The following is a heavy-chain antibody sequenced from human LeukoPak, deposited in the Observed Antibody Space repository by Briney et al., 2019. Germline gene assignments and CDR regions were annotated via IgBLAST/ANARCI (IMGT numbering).Heavy chain of an antibody. CDR1: GGSISSYY. V-gene: IGHV4-59*01. CDR3: ARDHGYSNYGRDWFDP. J-gene: IGHJ5*02. D-gene: IGHD4-11*01. CDR2: IYYSGST. Sequence: PSETLSLTCTVSGGSISSYYWSWIRQPPGKGLEWIGYIYYSGSTNYNPSLKSRVTISVDTSKNQFSLKLSSVTAADTAVYYCARDHGYSNYGRDWFDPWGQGTLVTASS.